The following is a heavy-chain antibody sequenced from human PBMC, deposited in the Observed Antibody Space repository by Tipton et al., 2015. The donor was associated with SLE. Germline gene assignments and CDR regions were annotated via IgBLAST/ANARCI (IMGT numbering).Heavy chain of an antibody. Sequence: SLRLSCVTSGFSFSSYEMNWVRQAPGKGLEWVSAISGSSNYIYYADSVKGRFTISRDNAKNSLFLQMNSLRAEDTAVYYCARAAPSSSGWYDYWGQGTLVTVSS. CDR1: GFSFSSYE. V-gene: IGHV3-21*01. CDR2: ISGSSNYI. CDR3: ARAAPSSSGWYDY. J-gene: IGHJ4*02. D-gene: IGHD6-19*01.